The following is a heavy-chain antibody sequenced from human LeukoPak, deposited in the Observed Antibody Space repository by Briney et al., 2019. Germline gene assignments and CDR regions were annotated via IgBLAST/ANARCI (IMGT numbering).Heavy chain of an antibody. J-gene: IGHJ6*03. CDR1: GGSFSGYY. CDR2: INHSGST. CDR3: ARGQGRYYYYYMDV. V-gene: IGHV4-34*01. Sequence: SETLSLTCAVYGGSFSGYYWSWIRQPPGKGLEWIGEINHSGSTNYNPSLKSRVTISVDTSKNQFSLKLSSVTAADTAVYYCARGQGRYYYYYMDVWGKGTTVTVSS.